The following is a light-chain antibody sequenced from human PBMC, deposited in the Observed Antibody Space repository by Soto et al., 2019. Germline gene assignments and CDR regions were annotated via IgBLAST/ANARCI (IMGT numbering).Light chain of an antibody. CDR2: AAS. CDR3: LLDFRYFWA. J-gene: IGKJ1*01. Sequence: AIQLTQSPSSLSASVGDRVTITCRASQAIRTALGWYQQRPGKVPKLLIYAASTLQSGVPSRFSGSGSGTDFTLTISSLQPEDFATYYCLLDFRYFWAFGQGTRWIS. V-gene: IGKV1-6*01. CDR1: QAIRTA.